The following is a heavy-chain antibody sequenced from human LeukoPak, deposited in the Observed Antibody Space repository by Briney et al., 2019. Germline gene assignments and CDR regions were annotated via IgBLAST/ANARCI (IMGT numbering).Heavy chain of an antibody. D-gene: IGHD4/OR15-4a*01. J-gene: IGHJ4*02. CDR2: INHSGST. V-gene: IGHV4-34*01. CDR1: GGSFSGYY. CDR3: ARDGSYGGDRPLDY. Sequence: SETLSLTCAVYGGSFSGYYWSWIRQPPGKGLEWIGEINHSGSTNYNPSLKSRVTISVDTSKNQFSLKLTSVTAADTAVYYCARDGSYGGDRPLDYWGQGTLVTVSS.